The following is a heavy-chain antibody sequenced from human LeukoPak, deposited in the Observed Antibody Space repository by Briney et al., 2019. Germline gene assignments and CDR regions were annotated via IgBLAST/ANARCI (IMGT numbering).Heavy chain of an antibody. D-gene: IGHD3-10*01. CDR1: GFTFTSYN. CDR2: ISSSSSTI. CDR3: ARALWFGETFPAY. V-gene: IGHV3-48*01. J-gene: IGHJ4*02. Sequence: TGGSLRLSCAASGFTFTSYNMNWVRQAPGKGLQWVSYISSSSSTIYYADSVKGRFTISRDNAKNSLYLQMNSLRAEDTAVYYCARALWFGETFPAYWGQGTLVTVSS.